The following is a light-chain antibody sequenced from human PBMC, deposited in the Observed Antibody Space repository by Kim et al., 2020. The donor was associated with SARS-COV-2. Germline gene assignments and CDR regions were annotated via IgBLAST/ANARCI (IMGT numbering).Light chain of an antibody. J-gene: IGKJ3*01. V-gene: IGKV3-20*01. CDR2: GAS. CDR1: QSITNNY. Sequence: EIVLTQSPGTLSLSPGERATLSCRASQSITNNYLAWYQQQPGLAPRLLIYGASYRATGIPDRFSGSGSGTDFTLTISRLEPEDFAEYYCQQYGNSVFTFGPGTKVDIK. CDR3: QQYGNSVFT.